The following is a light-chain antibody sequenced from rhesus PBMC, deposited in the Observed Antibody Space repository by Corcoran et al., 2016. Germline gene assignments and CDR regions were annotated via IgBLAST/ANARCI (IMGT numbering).Light chain of an antibody. CDR2: AAY. CDR3: QQHNSHPFT. CDR1: QTISSY. V-gene: IGKV1-44*01. J-gene: IGKJ3*01. Sequence: DIQMTQSPSSLSASVGDRVTITCRASQTISSYLAWYQQKPGKVPKLLIYAAYSLESGVPSRFSGSGSGTEFTLTINSLQPEDFATYYCQQHNSHPFTFGPGTKLDIK.